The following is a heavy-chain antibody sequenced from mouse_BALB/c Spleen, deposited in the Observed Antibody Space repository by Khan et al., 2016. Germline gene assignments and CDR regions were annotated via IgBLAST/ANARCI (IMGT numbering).Heavy chain of an antibody. D-gene: IGHD2-10*02. CDR1: GFNIKDTY. V-gene: IGHV14-3*02. J-gene: IGHJ3*01. CDR3: ARGTSMVTPFAY. Sequence: VQLQQPGAELVKPGASVKLSCTASGFNIKDTYMHWVKQRPEQGLEWIGRIDPANGNTKYDPTFQGKATITADTSSNTAYLQLSSLTSEDTAVYYCARGTSMVTPFAYWGQGTLVTVSA. CDR2: IDPANGNT.